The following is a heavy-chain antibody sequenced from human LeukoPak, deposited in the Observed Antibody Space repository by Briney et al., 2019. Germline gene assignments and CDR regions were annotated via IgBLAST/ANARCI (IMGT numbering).Heavy chain of an antibody. D-gene: IGHD3-10*01. Sequence: PSETLSLTCAVYGGSFSGYYWSWIRQPPGKGLEWIGEINHSGSTNYNPSLKSRVTISVDTSKNQFSLKLSSVTAADTAVYYCARVWVVRGVIIRNRKNWFDPWGQGTLVTVSS. CDR1: GGSFSGYY. V-gene: IGHV4-34*01. CDR3: ARVWVVRGVIIRNRKNWFDP. CDR2: INHSGST. J-gene: IGHJ5*02.